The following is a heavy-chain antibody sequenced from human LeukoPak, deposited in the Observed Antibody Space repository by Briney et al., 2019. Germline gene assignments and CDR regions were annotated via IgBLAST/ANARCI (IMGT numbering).Heavy chain of an antibody. D-gene: IGHD3-9*01. CDR2: LSGSGANT. J-gene: IGHJ4*02. V-gene: IGHV3-23*01. CDR3: ARDNYGYFDWWGGGFDY. Sequence: GGSLRLSCAGSGFPFSSYAMIWVRQAPGKGLEWVSSLSGSGANTYYADSVKGRFTISSDNSKNTLYLQMNSLRAEDTAVYYCARDNYGYFDWWGGGFDYWGQGTLVTVSS. CDR1: GFPFSSYA.